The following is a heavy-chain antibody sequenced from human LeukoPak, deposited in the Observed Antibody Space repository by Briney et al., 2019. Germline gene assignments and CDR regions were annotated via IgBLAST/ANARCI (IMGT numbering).Heavy chain of an antibody. CDR1: GYTFTSYD. CDR3: ARAGSGSYYQWFDP. Sequence: GASVKVSCKASGYTFTSYDINWVRQATGQGLEWMGWMNPNSGNTGYAQKFQGRVTITRNTSISTAYMELSSLRSEDTAVYYCARAGSGSYYQWFDPWGQGTLVTVSS. CDR2: MNPNSGNT. J-gene: IGHJ5*02. D-gene: IGHD1-26*01. V-gene: IGHV1-8*03.